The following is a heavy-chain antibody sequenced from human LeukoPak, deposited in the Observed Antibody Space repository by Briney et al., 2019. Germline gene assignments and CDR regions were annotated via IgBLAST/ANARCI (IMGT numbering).Heavy chain of an antibody. CDR2: ISAGNGNT. CDR3: ARGSHYDSSGYYYANDAFDI. Sequence: GASVKVSCKASGYTFTNYAIHWVRQAPGQRLEWMGWISAGNGNTKYSQKFQDRVTITRDTSASTAYMELSSLRSEDTAVYYCARGSHYDSSGYYYANDAFDIWGQGTMVTVSS. V-gene: IGHV1-3*01. CDR1: GYTFTNYA. D-gene: IGHD3-22*01. J-gene: IGHJ3*02.